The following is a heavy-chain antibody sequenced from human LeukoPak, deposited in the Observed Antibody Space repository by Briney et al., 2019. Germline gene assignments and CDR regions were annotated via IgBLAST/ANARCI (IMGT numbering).Heavy chain of an antibody. CDR2: IYYSGST. Sequence: SETLSLTCTVSGGSIRSGDYSWNWIRQHPGKGLEWIGYIYYSGSTYYNPSLTSRVIMSVDTSKNQFSLKLSSVTAADTAIYYCARDHTETSSLNFRNYYYYGMDIWGQGTTVIVSS. V-gene: IGHV4-31*03. CDR3: ARDHTETSSLNFRNYYYYGMDI. D-gene: IGHD4-4*01. CDR1: GGSIRSGDYS. J-gene: IGHJ6*02.